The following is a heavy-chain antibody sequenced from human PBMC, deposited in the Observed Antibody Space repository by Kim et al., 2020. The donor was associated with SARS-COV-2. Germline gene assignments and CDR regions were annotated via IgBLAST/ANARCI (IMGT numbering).Heavy chain of an antibody. CDR1: GGSFSGYY. CDR2: INHSGST. D-gene: IGHD6-19*01. J-gene: IGHJ5*02. Sequence: SETLSLTCAVYGGSFSGYYWSWIRQPPGKGLEWIGEINHSGSTNYNPSLKSRVTISVDTSKNQFSLKLSSVTAADTAVYYCARGRRKGIAVADPPSPFDPWGQGTLVTVSS. CDR3: ARGRRKGIAVADPPSPFDP. V-gene: IGHV4-34*01.